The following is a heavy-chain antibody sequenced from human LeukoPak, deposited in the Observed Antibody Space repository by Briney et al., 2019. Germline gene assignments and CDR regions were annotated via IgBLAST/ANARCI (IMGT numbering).Heavy chain of an antibody. CDR1: GDSISNNH. J-gene: IGHJ4*02. CDR2: ISYTGST. V-gene: IGHV4-59*08. D-gene: IGHD3-10*01. Sequence: KPSETLSLTCTVSGDSISNNHWSWIRQLPGKGLEWIGYISYTGSTNYNPSLKSRLTISVDTSKNHFSLTLTSVTAADTALYYCARHIYPDGSPFDSWGQGTLVTVSS. CDR3: ARHIYPDGSPFDS.